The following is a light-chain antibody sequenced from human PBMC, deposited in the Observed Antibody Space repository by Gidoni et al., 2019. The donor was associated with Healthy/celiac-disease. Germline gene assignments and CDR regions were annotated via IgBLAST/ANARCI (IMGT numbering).Light chain of an antibody. CDR3: QQYNSYPWT. Sequence: DIQMTQSPSTLSASVGDRVTITCRASQSISSWLAWYQQKPGKAPKLLIYDASSLESGVPSRFIGSGSGKEFTLPISHLQPDEFSTYYCQQYNSYPWTFGQGTKVEIK. J-gene: IGKJ1*01. CDR2: DAS. V-gene: IGKV1-5*01. CDR1: QSISSW.